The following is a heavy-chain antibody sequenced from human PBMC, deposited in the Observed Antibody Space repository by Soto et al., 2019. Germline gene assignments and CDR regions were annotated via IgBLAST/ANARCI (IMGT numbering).Heavy chain of an antibody. J-gene: IGHJ4*02. CDR2: INPNSGDT. V-gene: IGHV1-2*04. CDR1: GYIFTGYY. CDR3: ARDLQMRSSTIWFPIFYVDL. Sequence: QVQLVQSGAEVKKPGASVKVSCQASGYIFTGYYMHWVRQAPGQGPEWMGWINPNSGDTNYARKFQDLVTLTRNTSSRTAYMELRSVTSDDTAIYYCARDLQMRSSTIWFPIFYVDLWGQGTLVTVSS. D-gene: IGHD2-2*01.